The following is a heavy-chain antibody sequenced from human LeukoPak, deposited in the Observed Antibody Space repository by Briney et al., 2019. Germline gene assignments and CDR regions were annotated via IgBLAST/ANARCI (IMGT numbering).Heavy chain of an antibody. CDR2: IWYDGSNK. Sequence: GGSLRLSCAASGFTFSSYGMHWVRQAPGKGLEWVAVIWYDGSNKYYADSVKSRFTISRDNSKNTLYLQMNSLRAEDTAVYYCANLIVGATSGFDYWGQGTLVTVSS. CDR3: ANLIVGATSGFDY. D-gene: IGHD1-26*01. CDR1: GFTFSSYG. J-gene: IGHJ4*02. V-gene: IGHV3-33*06.